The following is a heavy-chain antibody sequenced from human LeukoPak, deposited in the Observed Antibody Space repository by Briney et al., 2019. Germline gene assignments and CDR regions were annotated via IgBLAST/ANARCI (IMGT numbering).Heavy chain of an antibody. D-gene: IGHD5-12*01. Sequence: GGSLRLSCVPSGFTFSYYSMNWVRQAPGKGLEWVSYINSISGEIWYADSVKGRFTISRDDAKNSLYLQMNSLRDEDTAVYYCARDHGYAFDYWGQGTLVTVSS. CDR1: GFTFSYYS. CDR3: ARDHGYAFDY. J-gene: IGHJ4*02. CDR2: INSISGEI. V-gene: IGHV3-48*02.